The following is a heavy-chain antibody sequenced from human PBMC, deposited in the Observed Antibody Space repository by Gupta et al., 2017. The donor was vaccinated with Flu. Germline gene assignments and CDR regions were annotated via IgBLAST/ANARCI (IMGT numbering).Heavy chain of an antibody. D-gene: IGHD2-15*01. CDR3: AKSVYGPGGGCYSPADH. Sequence: QVQLEASGGGVVQSGGSLRVSCATSGFPFRSYGINWVRQAPGKGLEWVAAIWYDEKYKYYADSCNVRFTISRDNSKDTAYLPMSDLSAEETALYYCAKSVYGPGGGCYSPADHWGQGTLVTVSS. CDR2: IWYDEKYK. CDR1: GFPFRSYG. V-gene: IGHV3-33*03. J-gene: IGHJ4*02.